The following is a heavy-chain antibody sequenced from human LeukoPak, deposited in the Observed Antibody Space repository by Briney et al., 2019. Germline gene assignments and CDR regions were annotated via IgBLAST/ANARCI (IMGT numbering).Heavy chain of an antibody. CDR2: IYYTGST. J-gene: IGHJ4*02. CDR3: ARWVFHSDGDNYFDY. CDR1: GGSISSYY. Sequence: SETLSLTCTVSGGSISSYYWSWIRQPPGKGLEWIGYIYYTGSTNYNPSLKSRVTISVDTSKNQFSLKLSSVTAADTAVYYCARWVFHSDGDNYFDYWGQGTLVTVSS. V-gene: IGHV4-59*01. D-gene: IGHD5-18*01.